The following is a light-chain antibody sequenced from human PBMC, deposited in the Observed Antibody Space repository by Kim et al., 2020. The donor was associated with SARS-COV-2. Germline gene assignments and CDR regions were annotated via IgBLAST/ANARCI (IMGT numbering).Light chain of an antibody. CDR1: QDISNY. Sequence: DIQMTQSPSSLSASVGDRVTITCQASQDISNYLNWYQQKPGKAPKLLIYDASNLETGFPSRFSGSGSGTDFTFTISSLQPEEIATYYCQQYDNLPLAFGPGTKVDIK. CDR3: QQYDNLPLA. V-gene: IGKV1-33*01. J-gene: IGKJ3*01. CDR2: DAS.